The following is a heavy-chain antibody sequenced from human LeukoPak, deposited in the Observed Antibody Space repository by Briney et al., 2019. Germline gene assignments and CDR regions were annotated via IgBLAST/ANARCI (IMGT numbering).Heavy chain of an antibody. V-gene: IGHV4-59*01. D-gene: IGHD6-6*01. CDR2: IYYSGGT. J-gene: IGHJ5*02. Sequence: PSETLSLTCTVSGGSISSYYWSWIRQPPGKGLEWIGYIYYSGGTNYNPSLKSRVTISVDTSKNQFSLKLSSVTAADTAVYYCARYLGIAARLDPWGQGTLVTVSS. CDR1: GGSISSYY. CDR3: ARYLGIAARLDP.